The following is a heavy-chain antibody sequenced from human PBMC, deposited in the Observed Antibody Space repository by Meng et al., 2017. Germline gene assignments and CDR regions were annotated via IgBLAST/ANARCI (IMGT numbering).Heavy chain of an antibody. CDR1: GFTFSSYS. CDR3: ARESMYNWFDP. CDR2: IYSGGST. D-gene: IGHD6-6*01. V-gene: IGHV3-66*02. J-gene: IGHJ5*02. Sequence: EVQLVESGGGLVKPGGSLRLSCAASGFTFSSYSMNWVRQAPGKGLEWVSVIYSGGSTYYADSVKGRFTISRDNSKNTLYLQMNSLRAEDTAMYYCARESMYNWFDPWGQGTLVTVSS.